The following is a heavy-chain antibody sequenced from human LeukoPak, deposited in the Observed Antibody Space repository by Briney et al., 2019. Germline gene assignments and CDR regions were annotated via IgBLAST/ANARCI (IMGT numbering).Heavy chain of an antibody. CDR3: AKLAGTFSAIMSVAYFVY. Sequence: GGSLRLSCAASGFTFSSYAMHWVRQAPGKGLEWVAVISYDGSNKYYADSVKGRFTISRDNSKNTLYLQMNSLRAEDTAVFYCAKLAGTFSAIMSVAYFVYWGQGTLVTVSS. V-gene: IGHV3-30-3*02. J-gene: IGHJ4*02. CDR1: GFTFSSYA. D-gene: IGHD1-1*01. CDR2: ISYDGSNK.